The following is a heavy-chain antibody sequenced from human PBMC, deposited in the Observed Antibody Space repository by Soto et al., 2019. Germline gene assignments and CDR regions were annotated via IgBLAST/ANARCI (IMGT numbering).Heavy chain of an antibody. J-gene: IGHJ4*02. Sequence: QVQLQQWGAGLLKPSETLSLTCAVYGGSFSGYYWSWIRQPPGKGLEWIGEINHSGSTNYNPSLKSRVTISVDTSKNQFSLMLSSVTAADTAVYYCARGQSSIQPTWGYWGQGTLVTVSS. D-gene: IGHD5-18*01. CDR1: GGSFSGYY. CDR3: ARGQSSIQPTWGY. V-gene: IGHV4-34*01. CDR2: INHSGST.